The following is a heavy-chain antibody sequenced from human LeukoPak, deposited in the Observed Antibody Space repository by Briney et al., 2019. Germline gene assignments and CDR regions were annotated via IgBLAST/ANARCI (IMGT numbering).Heavy chain of an antibody. J-gene: IGHJ4*02. Sequence: ASVHVSCKPSGYTFTSYYMHWVRPAPGQGLEWMGIINPSGGSTSYAQKFQGRVTITRDMSTSTVYMELSSLRSEDTAVYYCARGYSSSDALDYWGQGTLVTVSS. V-gene: IGHV1-46*01. CDR3: ARGYSSSDALDY. CDR1: GYTFTSYY. D-gene: IGHD6-6*01. CDR2: INPSGGST.